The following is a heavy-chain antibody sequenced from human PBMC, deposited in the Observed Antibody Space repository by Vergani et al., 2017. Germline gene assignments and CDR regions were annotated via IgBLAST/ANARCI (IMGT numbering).Heavy chain of an antibody. V-gene: IGHV4-34*01. J-gene: IGHJ4*02. Sequence: QVQLQQWGAGLLKPSETLSLTCAVYGGSFSGYYWSWIRQPPGKGLEWIGEINHSGSTNYNPSLKSRVTISVDTSKNQFSLKLSSVTAADTAVYYCARDHSYYYDSSGYLLFDYWGQGTLVTVSS. CDR1: GGSFSGYY. CDR3: ARDHSYYYDSSGYLLFDY. D-gene: IGHD3-22*01. CDR2: INHSGST.